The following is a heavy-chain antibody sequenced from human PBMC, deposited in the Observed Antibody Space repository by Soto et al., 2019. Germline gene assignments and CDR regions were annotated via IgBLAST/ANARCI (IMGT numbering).Heavy chain of an antibody. Sequence: SETLSLTCSVSGGSISGLYWSWVRQPPGRGLEWIGWIYYSGTTNYNPSLKSRVTISVDTSKNQFSLKLSSVTAADTAVYYCARHLRLHYDFWSGQPKYYFDYWGQGTLVTVCS. J-gene: IGHJ4*02. CDR2: IYYSGTT. CDR3: ARHLRLHYDFWSGQPKYYFDY. D-gene: IGHD3-3*01. V-gene: IGHV4-59*08. CDR1: GGSISGLY.